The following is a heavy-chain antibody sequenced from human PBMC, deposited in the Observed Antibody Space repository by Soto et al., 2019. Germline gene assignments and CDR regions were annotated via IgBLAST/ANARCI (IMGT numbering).Heavy chain of an antibody. CDR3: ARGYRTSWYWFDL. V-gene: IGHV4-61*01. J-gene: IGHJ2*01. CDR1: GGSVSGGTHY. D-gene: IGHD6-13*01. CDR2: IYNSGST. Sequence: QAQLQESGPGPVKPSETLSLTCTVSGGSVSGGTHYWSWIRQPPGKGLEWIGYIYNSGSTNYNPSLKSRVTISVDTSKNQFSLHLSSVTTADTAVYYCARGYRTSWYWFDLWGRGTLVTVSS.